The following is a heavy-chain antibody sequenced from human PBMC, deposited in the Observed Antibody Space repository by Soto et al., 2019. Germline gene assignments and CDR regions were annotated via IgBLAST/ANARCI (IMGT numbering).Heavy chain of an antibody. Sequence: GWSRRLSCAASGFTFSSHSVNWVRQAPGKGLEWVSSISSSGSYIYYADSLKGRFAISRDKAKNSLYLQMNSLRAEDTAVYYCASIPGGPPLRYFDYWGQATLVTGSS. V-gene: IGHV3-21*01. CDR1: GFTFSSHS. CDR3: ASIPGGPPLRYFDY. J-gene: IGHJ4*02. D-gene: IGHD3-10*01. CDR2: ISSSGSYI.